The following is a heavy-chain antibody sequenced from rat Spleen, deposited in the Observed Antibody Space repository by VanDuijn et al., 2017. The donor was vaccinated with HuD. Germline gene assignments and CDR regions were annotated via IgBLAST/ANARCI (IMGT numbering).Heavy chain of an antibody. D-gene: IGHD1-2*01. V-gene: IGHV5-7*01. CDR2: ISYDGTST. CDR3: GKDMNYYSTYPFYVMGD. Sequence: EVQLVESGGGLVQPGRSMKLSCAASGFTFSAYNMAWVRQAPKKGLEWVATISYDGTSTYYRDSVKGRYTISRDNAKSTLYLQMNSLRSEDTATYYCGKDMNYYSTYPFYVMGDWGQGASVTVSS. J-gene: IGHJ4*01. CDR1: GFTFSAYN.